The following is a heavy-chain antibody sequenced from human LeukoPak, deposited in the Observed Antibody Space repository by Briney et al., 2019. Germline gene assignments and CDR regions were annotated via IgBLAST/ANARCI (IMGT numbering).Heavy chain of an antibody. CDR1: GGSFSGYY. CDR2: INHSGST. CDR3: ARGRVPWIQLWLPVPEHYFDY. V-gene: IGHV4-34*01. Sequence: SETLSLTCAVYGGSFSGYYWSWIRQPPGKGLEWIGEINHSGSTNYNPSLKSRVTISVDTSKNQFSLKLSSVTAADTAVYYCARGRVPWIQLWLPVPEHYFDYWGQGTLVTVSS. J-gene: IGHJ4*02. D-gene: IGHD5-18*01.